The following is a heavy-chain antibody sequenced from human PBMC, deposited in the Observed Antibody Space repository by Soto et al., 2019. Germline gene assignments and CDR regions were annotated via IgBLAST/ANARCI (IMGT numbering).Heavy chain of an antibody. V-gene: IGHV2-5*02. CDR1: GFSLSTSGVG. Sequence: QITLKESGPTLVKPTQTLTLTCTFSGFSLSTSGVGVGWIRQPPGKALEWLAVIFWDDDKRYSPSLKCRLSITKGTSKNQVVLTMTNMDPVDAATYYCTHHGYYSYGMDVWGQGTTVTVSS. CDR3: THHGYYSYGMDV. J-gene: IGHJ6*02. CDR2: IFWDDDK.